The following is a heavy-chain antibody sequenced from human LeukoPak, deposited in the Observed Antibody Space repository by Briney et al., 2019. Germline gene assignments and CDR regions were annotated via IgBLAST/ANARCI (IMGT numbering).Heavy chain of an antibody. CDR2: FDPEDGGT. V-gene: IGHV1-24*01. CDR1: GYTLTELS. Sequence: ASVKVSCKVSGYTLTELSMHWVRQAPGKGLEWMGGFDPEDGGTIYAQKFQGGVTMTEDTSTDTAYMELSSLRSEDTAVYYCALLRNYGDYENYWGQGTLVTVSS. J-gene: IGHJ4*02. D-gene: IGHD4-17*01. CDR3: ALLRNYGDYENY.